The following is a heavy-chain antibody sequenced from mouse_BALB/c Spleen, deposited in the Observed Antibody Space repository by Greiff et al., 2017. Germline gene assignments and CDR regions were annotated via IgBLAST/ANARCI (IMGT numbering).Heavy chain of an antibody. J-gene: IGHJ4*01. Sequence: QVQLQQPGAELVRPGASVKLSCKASGYSFTSYWMNWVKQRPGQGLEWIGMIHPSDNETRLNQKFKDKATLTVDKSSSTAYMQLSSPTSEDSAVYYCASRFTTVVANAMDYWGQGTSVTVSS. CDR3: ASRFTTVVANAMDY. CDR2: IHPSDNET. D-gene: IGHD1-1*01. V-gene: IGHV1-74*01. CDR1: GYSFTSYW.